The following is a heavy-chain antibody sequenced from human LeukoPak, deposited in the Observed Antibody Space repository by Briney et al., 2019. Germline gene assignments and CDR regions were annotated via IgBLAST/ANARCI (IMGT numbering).Heavy chain of an antibody. V-gene: IGHV4-34*01. Sequence: SETLSLTCAVYGGSFSGYYWSWIRQPPGKGLEWIGEINHSGSTNYNPSLKSRVTISVDTSKNQFSLKLSSVTAADTAVYYCARGNYGYYWGQGTLVTVSS. CDR2: INHSGST. D-gene: IGHD4-17*01. J-gene: IGHJ4*02. CDR1: GGSFSGYY. CDR3: ARGNYGYY.